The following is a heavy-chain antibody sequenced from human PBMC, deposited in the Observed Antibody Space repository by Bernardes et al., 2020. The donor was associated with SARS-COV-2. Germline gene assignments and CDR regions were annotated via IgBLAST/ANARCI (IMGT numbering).Heavy chain of an antibody. CDR3: ARDFGGASDY. D-gene: IGHD2-21*01. Sequence: GGSLRLSCVASGLSRYWIHLVRQAPGQGKVWVSRIDVDGSGIDYADSVRGRFTISRDNARDTLYLQMNSLTADDTAVYYCARDFGGASDYWGQGTLVTVSS. CDR2: IDVDGSGI. CDR1: GLSRYW. J-gene: IGHJ4*02. V-gene: IGHV3-74*01.